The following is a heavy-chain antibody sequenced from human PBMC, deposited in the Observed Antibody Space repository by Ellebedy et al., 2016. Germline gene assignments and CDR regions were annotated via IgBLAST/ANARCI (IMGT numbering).Heavy chain of an antibody. CDR2: INPSGGST. D-gene: IGHD5-18*01. Sequence: ASVKVSCXASGYTFTSYYMHWVRQAPGQGLEWMGIINPSGGSTSYAQKFQGRVTMTRDTSTSTVYMELSSLRSEDTAVYYCARVRPSHVDTDYWGQGTLVTVSS. J-gene: IGHJ4*02. CDR1: GYTFTSYY. V-gene: IGHV1-46*01. CDR3: ARVRPSHVDTDY.